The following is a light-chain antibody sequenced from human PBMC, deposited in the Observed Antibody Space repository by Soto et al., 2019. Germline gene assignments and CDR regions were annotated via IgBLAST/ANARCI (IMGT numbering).Light chain of an antibody. CDR2: GAS. CDR1: QSVNTN. CDR3: QQYNNWPPA. Sequence: TVMTQSPDTLSVSPGERVTLSCRASQSVNTNLAWYQQKPGQGPRLLVHGASTRATGIPAGFSGSGSGTEFALTISSLQSEDFAVYHCQQYNNWPPAFGQGTKVEMK. J-gene: IGKJ1*01. V-gene: IGKV3-15*01.